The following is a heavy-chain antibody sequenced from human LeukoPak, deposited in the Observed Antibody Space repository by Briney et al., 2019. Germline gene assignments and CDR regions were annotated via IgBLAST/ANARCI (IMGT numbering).Heavy chain of an antibody. D-gene: IGHD1-26*01. Sequence: ASVKVSCKASGYTFTSYDINWVRQATGQGLEWMGWMNPNSGNTGYAQKFQGRVTMTRNTSISTAYMELSSLRSEDTAVYYCARRGSYFFYYYYYMDVWGKGTTATISS. V-gene: IGHV1-8*01. J-gene: IGHJ6*03. CDR1: GYTFTSYD. CDR2: MNPNSGNT. CDR3: ARRGSYFFYYYYYMDV.